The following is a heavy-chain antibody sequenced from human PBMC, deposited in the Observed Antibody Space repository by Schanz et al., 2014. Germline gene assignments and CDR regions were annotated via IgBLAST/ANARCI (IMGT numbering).Heavy chain of an antibody. Sequence: QVHLLESGGGVVQPGRSLRLSCAASGFTFSSYGMHWVRQAPGKGLEWVAVIWYDGSNKYYADSVKGRFTISRDNSKNTLFLQMNSLRAEDTAVYYCARDHTTESYYSAGPPIDYWGQGTLRTVSS. CDR3: ARDHTTESYYSAGPPIDY. CDR2: IWYDGSNK. D-gene: IGHD1-26*01. V-gene: IGHV3-33*01. CDR1: GFTFSSYG. J-gene: IGHJ4*02.